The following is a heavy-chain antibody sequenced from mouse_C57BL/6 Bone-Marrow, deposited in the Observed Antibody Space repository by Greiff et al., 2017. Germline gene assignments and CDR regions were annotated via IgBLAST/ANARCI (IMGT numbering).Heavy chain of an antibody. J-gene: IGHJ4*01. CDR2: INPSNGGT. CDR3: ARAGDDYGSRSYDMDY. V-gene: IGHV1-53*01. D-gene: IGHD1-1*01. CDR1: GYTFTSYW. Sequence: QVQLQQSGTELVKPGASVKLSCKASGYTFTSYWMHWVKQRPGQGLEWIGNINPSNGGTNYNEKFKSKATLTVDKSSSTAYMQLSSLTSEDAAVYYCARAGDDYGSRSYDMDYWCQGNAVTVSS.